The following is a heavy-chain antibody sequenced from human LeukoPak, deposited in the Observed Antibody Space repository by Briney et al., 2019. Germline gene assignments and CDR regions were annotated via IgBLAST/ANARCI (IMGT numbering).Heavy chain of an antibody. Sequence: GGSLRLSCAASGFTFSNYGMHWVRQAPGKGLEWVAVISYDGSNKYYADSVKGRFTISRDNSKNTLYLQMNSLRAEDTAVYYCAKVWRGDYGDYYWRSDYWGQGTLVTVSS. V-gene: IGHV3-30*18. CDR3: AKVWRGDYGDYYWRSDY. CDR1: GFTFSNYG. J-gene: IGHJ4*02. CDR2: ISYDGSNK. D-gene: IGHD4-17*01.